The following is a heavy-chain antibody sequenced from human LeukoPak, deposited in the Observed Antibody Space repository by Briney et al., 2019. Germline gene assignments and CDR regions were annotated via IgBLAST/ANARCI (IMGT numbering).Heavy chain of an antibody. J-gene: IGHJ6*02. V-gene: IGHV4-34*01. CDR3: ARGPGVATIVYYYGMDV. D-gene: IGHD5-12*01. CDR1: GGSFSGYY. CDR2: INHSGST. Sequence: SETLSLTCAVYGGSFSGYYWSWIRQPPGMGLEWIGEINHSGSTNYNPSLKSRVTISVDTSKNQFSLKLSSVTAADTAVYYCARGPGVATIVYYYGMDVWGQGTTVTVSS.